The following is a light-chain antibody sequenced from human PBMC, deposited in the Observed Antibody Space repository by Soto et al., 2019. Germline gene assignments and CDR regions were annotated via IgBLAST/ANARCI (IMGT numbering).Light chain of an antibody. CDR2: DVN. CDR1: SSDVGGYNF. J-gene: IGLJ1*01. Sequence: QSALTQPASVSGSPGQSITISCTGTSSDVGGYNFVSWYQQHPGKVPKLMIFDVNRRPSGVSDRFSGSKSGNTASLTISGLQAEDEGDYYCCSYTSSSSHVFGSGTKLTVL. CDR3: CSYTSSSSHV. V-gene: IGLV2-14*03.